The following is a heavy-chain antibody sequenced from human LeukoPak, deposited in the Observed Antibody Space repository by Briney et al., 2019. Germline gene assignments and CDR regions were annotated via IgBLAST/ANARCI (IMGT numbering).Heavy chain of an antibody. D-gene: IGHD4-17*01. CDR3: ASSPTVTTTLR. CDR2: IYYSGST. J-gene: IGHJ4*02. V-gene: IGHV4-59*01. CDR1: GGSISSYY. Sequence: SETLSLTCTVSGGSISSYYWSWIRQPPGKGLEWIGYIYYSGSTNYNPSLKSRVTISVDTSKNQFSLKLSSVTAADTAVYYCASSPTVTTTLRWGQGTLVTVSS.